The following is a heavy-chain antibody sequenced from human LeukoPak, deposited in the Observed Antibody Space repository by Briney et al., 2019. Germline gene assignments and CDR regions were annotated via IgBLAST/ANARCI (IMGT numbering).Heavy chain of an antibody. CDR3: ATDSWVPDGVYGDRDYYFDY. Sequence: GASVKVSCKASGYTFASYGISWVRQAPGQGLEWMGWISAYNGSTNYAQKLQGRVTMTTDTSTSTAYMELRGLRSDDTAVYYCATDSWVPDGVYGDRDYYFDYWGQGTLVTVSS. V-gene: IGHV1-18*01. CDR2: ISAYNGST. CDR1: GYTFASYG. J-gene: IGHJ4*02. D-gene: IGHD4-17*01.